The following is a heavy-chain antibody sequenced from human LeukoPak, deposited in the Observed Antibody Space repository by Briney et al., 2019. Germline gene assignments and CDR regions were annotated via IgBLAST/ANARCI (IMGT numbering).Heavy chain of an antibody. V-gene: IGHV3-7*01. D-gene: IGHD3-16*01. Sequence: PGGSLRLSCVASGFTVDTYWMSWVRQAPGKGLDWVAHIKEDGTRKYYVDSARGRFTISRDNAKNSLFLQMNSLRVEDTAVFYCVAWGSLVVWGQGTLVTVSS. CDR2: IKEDGTRK. CDR3: VAWGSLVV. J-gene: IGHJ4*02. CDR1: GFTVDTYW.